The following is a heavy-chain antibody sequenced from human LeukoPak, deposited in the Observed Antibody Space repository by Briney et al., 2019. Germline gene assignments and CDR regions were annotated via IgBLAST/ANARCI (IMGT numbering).Heavy chain of an antibody. CDR2: IWYDGSNK. CDR1: GFTFSDYF. D-gene: IGHD2-15*01. Sequence: GGSLRLSCAASGFTFSDYFMHWVRQVPGKGLEWVAVIWYDGSNKDYADSVKGRFTVSRDNSRNTLFLQMNSLRVEDTAVYYCATDRATQYFDYWGQGTLVSVPS. J-gene: IGHJ4*02. V-gene: IGHV3-33*08. CDR3: ATDRATQYFDY.